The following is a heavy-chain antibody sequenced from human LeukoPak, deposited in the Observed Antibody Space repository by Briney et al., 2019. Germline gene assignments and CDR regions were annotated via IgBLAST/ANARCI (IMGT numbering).Heavy chain of an antibody. D-gene: IGHD2-2*01. V-gene: IGHV3-30*18. CDR2: ISFDGRNK. J-gene: IGHJ5*02. CDR3: AKGLSAWFDP. CDR1: GFTLRSYG. Sequence: GGSLRLSCAASGFTLRSYGMHWVRQAPGKGLEWVAVISFDGRNKYYADSVKGRFTISRDNSKNMVYLQMNSLRAEDTAVYYCAKGLSAWFDPWGQGTLVTVSS.